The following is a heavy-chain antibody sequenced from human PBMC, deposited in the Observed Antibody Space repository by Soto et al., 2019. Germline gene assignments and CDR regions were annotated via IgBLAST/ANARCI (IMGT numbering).Heavy chain of an antibody. Sequence: QVQLVQSGAEVKKPGASVKVSCKASGYTFTDYYMHWLRQAPGQGLEWMGWINPNSGGTNYAQKFQGWVTMSRDTSISTAYMELSRLISDDTAVYYCAIRQIESGSYSFAFDIWGQGTMVTVSS. J-gene: IGHJ3*02. CDR2: INPNSGGT. CDR1: GYTFTDYY. V-gene: IGHV1-2*04. CDR3: AIRQIESGSYSFAFDI. D-gene: IGHD3-10*01.